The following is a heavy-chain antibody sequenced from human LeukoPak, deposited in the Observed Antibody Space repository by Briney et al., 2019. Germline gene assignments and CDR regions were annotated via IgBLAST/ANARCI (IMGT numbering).Heavy chain of an antibody. V-gene: IGHV1-46*01. Sequence: ASVKVSCKASGYTFTSYYMHWVRQAPGQGLEWMGIINPSGGSTSYAQKFQGRVTMTRDTSTSTVYMELSSLRSEDTAVYYCAREIGKYYYDSSGSGDAFDIWGQGTMDTVSS. D-gene: IGHD3-22*01. J-gene: IGHJ3*02. CDR3: AREIGKYYYDSSGSGDAFDI. CDR2: INPSGGST. CDR1: GYTFTSYY.